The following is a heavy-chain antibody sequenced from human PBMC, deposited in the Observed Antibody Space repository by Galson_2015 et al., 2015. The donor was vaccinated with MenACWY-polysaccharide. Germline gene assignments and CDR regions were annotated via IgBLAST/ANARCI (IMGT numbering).Heavy chain of an antibody. CDR3: ARSLGYSDSAFDKGRDVDRRFDP. D-gene: IGHD5-12*01. J-gene: IGHJ5*02. CDR2: IHSRGST. Sequence: TLSLTCRVSGGSISTGSSYWSWIRQPAGKGLEWIGRIHSRGSTDYSPSLKSRVTISTDPSSNQLSLKLCSVTAADTAVYSCARSLGYSDSAFDKGRDVDRRFDPWGQGTLVTVSS. CDR1: GGSISTGSSY. V-gene: IGHV4-61*02.